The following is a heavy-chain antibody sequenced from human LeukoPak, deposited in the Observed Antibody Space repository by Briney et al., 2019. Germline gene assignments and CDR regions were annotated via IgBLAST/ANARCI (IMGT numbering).Heavy chain of an antibody. D-gene: IGHD3-22*01. Sequence: GGSLRLSCAASGFTFSSYAMPWVRQAPGKGLEWVAVISYDGSNKYYADSVKGRFTISRDNSKNTLYLQMNSLRAEDTAVYYCARASSGYDHFDYWGQGTLVTVSS. J-gene: IGHJ4*02. V-gene: IGHV3-30-3*01. CDR3: ARASSGYDHFDY. CDR1: GFTFSSYA. CDR2: ISYDGSNK.